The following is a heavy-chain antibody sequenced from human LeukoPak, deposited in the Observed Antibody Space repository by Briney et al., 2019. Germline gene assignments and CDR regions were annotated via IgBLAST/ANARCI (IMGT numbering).Heavy chain of an antibody. D-gene: IGHD5-18*01. CDR1: GFTFSKYA. CDR3: ARERGALRGYSYGH. J-gene: IGHJ4*01. CDR2: LSADTSNE. V-gene: IGHV3-30*04. Sequence: GGSLRLSCAASGFTFSKYAMHWVRQAPGKVLEWVALLSADTSNEYYEASVEGRIPVTRDYSRPTLYLQINSLRAEDTVVYYCARERGALRGYSYGHWGHGNLVTVSS.